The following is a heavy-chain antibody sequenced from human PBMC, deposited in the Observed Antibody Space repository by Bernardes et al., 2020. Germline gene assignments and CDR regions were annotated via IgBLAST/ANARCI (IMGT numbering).Heavy chain of an antibody. CDR2: INHSGST. V-gene: IGHV4-34*01. D-gene: IGHD3-10*01. J-gene: IGHJ4*02. CDR1: GGSFSGYY. Sequence: SETLSLTCAVYGGSFSGYYWNWIRQPPGKGLEWIGEINHSGSTNYNPSLKSRVTISVDTSKNQFSLKLSSVTAADTAVYYCASNRWGSGSYSDYWGQGTLVTVSS. CDR3: ASNRWGSGSYSDY.